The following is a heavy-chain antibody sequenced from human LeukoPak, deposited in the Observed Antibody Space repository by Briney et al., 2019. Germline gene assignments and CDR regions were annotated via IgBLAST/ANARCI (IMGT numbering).Heavy chain of an antibody. V-gene: IGHV3-21*04. CDR2: ISSSSSYI. CDR1: GFTFSSYS. CDR3: AKDPLTDYYDSSGYFDY. J-gene: IGHJ4*02. D-gene: IGHD3-22*01. Sequence: GGSLRLSCAASGFTFSSYSMNWVRQAPGKGLEWVSSISSSSSYIYYADSVKGRFTISRDNSKNTLYLQMNSLRAEDTAVYYCAKDPLTDYYDSSGYFDYWGQGTLVTVSS.